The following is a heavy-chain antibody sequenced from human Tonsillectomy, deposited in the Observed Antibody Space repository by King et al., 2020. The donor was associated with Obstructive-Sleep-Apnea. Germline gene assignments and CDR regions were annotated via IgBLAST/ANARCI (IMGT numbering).Heavy chain of an antibody. J-gene: IGHJ4*02. Sequence: QLVQSGGGVVQPGRALRLSCAASGFTFSSYAMHWVRQAPGKGLEWVAVVSSDGSNEYYADSVKGRFTISIDNSKNTLFLQMNSLRAEDTAVFYCARDIVVVPATIGDYWGQGTLVTVSS. CDR2: VSSDGSNE. D-gene: IGHD2-2*01. CDR3: ARDIVVVPATIGDY. CDR1: GFTFSSYA. V-gene: IGHV3-30*04.